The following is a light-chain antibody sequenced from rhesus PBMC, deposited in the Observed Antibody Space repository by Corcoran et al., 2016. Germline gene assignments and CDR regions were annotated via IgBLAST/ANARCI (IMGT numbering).Light chain of an antibody. CDR2: KAS. CDR1: QGISSW. Sequence: DIQMTQSPSSLSASVGDRVTITCRASQGISSWLVWYQQKPGKAPKLLIYKASRLQRGVPSRFRGSGSGTDFTLTISSLQPEDSAIYYCQKYNSAPPTFGQGTKVEIK. J-gene: IGKJ1*01. CDR3: QKYNSAPPT. V-gene: IGKV1-21*01.